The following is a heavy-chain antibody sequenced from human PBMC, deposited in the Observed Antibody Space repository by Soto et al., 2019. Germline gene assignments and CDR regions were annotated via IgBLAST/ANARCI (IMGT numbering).Heavy chain of an antibody. CDR1: GYTFTSYG. Sequence: ASVKVSCKASGYTFTSYGISWVRQAPGQGXEWMGWISAYNGNTNYAQKLQGRVTMTTDTSTSTAYMELRSLRSDDTAVYYCAASPYDFWSGYFSGYYGMDVWGQGTTVTVSS. D-gene: IGHD3-3*01. CDR2: ISAYNGNT. CDR3: AASPYDFWSGYFSGYYGMDV. J-gene: IGHJ6*02. V-gene: IGHV1-18*01.